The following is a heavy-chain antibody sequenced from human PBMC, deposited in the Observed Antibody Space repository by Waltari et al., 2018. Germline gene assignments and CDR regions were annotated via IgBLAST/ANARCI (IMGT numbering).Heavy chain of an antibody. J-gene: IGHJ6*03. Sequence: QVQLVESGGGLVKPGGSLRLSCAASGFTFSDYYMSWIRQAPGKGLEWVSYISSSGSTIYYADSVKGRFTISRDNAKNSLYLQMNSLRAEDTAVYYCARDLRTGDTLYPIYYYYYMDVWGKGTTVTVSS. D-gene: IGHD7-27*01. CDR3: ARDLRTGDTLYPIYYYYYMDV. V-gene: IGHV3-11*04. CDR1: GFTFSDYY. CDR2: ISSSGSTI.